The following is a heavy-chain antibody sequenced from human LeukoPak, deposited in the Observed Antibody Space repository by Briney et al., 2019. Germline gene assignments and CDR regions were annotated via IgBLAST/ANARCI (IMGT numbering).Heavy chain of an antibody. CDR1: GFTFSTYN. CDR2: ITSSSNTI. Sequence: GGSLRLSCAASGFTFSTYNINWVRQAPGQGLEWISYITSSSNTIYYADSVKGRFTISRDNAKNSLFLQMNSLRDEDTAVYYCARSDAFAIWGQGTMVTVSS. J-gene: IGHJ3*02. V-gene: IGHV3-48*02. CDR3: ARSDAFAI.